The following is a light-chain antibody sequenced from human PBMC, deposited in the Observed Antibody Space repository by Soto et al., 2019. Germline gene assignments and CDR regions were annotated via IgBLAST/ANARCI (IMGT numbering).Light chain of an antibody. CDR3: TSYAGGNNV. J-gene: IGLJ1*01. V-gene: IGLV2-8*01. CDR1: SSDVGGYNY. CDR2: GVN. Sequence: QSALTQPPSASGSPGQSVTIPCTGTSSDVGGYNYVSWYQQYPGKVPKLMVYGVNKRPSGVPDRFSGSKSGNTASLTVSGLQAEDEADYYCTSYAGGNNVFGTGTKVTVL.